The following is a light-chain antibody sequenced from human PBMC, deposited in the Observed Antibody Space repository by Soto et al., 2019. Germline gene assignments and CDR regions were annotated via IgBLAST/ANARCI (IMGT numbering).Light chain of an antibody. Sequence: DIVMTQSPDSLAMSLGERATINCKSSQSVLYSSNNKNYLAWYQQKPGQPPKLLIYWASTRESGVPDRFSGSGSGTDFTLTISSLQAEDVAVYYCLQYYITPLTFRGGTKVEVK. CDR1: QSVLYSSNNKNY. V-gene: IGKV4-1*01. CDR2: WAS. J-gene: IGKJ4*01. CDR3: LQYYITPLT.